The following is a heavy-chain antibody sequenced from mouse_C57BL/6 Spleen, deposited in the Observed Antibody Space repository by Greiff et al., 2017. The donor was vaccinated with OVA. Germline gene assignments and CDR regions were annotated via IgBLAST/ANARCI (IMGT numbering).Heavy chain of an antibody. V-gene: IGHV1-15*01. CDR3: TRNYYGSSHAGAWFAY. D-gene: IGHD1-1*01. CDR2: IDPETGGT. CDR1: GYTFTDYE. J-gene: IGHJ3*01. Sequence: QVQLQQSGAELVRPGASVTLSCKASGYTFTDYEMHWVKQTPVHGLEWIGAIDPETGGTAYNQKFKGKAILTADKSSSTAYMELRSLTSEDSAFYYCTRNYYGSSHAGAWFAYWGQGTLVTVSA.